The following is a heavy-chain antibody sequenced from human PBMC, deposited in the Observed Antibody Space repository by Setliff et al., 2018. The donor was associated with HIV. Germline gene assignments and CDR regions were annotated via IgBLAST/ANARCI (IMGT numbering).Heavy chain of an antibody. J-gene: IGHJ1*01. D-gene: IGHD3-10*01. CDR2: VGAVGAPT. CDR1: GFTFSTYA. V-gene: IGHV3-23*01. Sequence: GGSLRLSCAASGFTFSTYAMGWVRQAPGKGLEWVSTVGAVGAPTHYAESVKGRFTISKDNSRDTLYLRMNSLRAEDTAAYYCAQAQTSVSGSYYQYLQHWGQGTLVTVSS. CDR3: AQAQTSVSGSYYQYLQH.